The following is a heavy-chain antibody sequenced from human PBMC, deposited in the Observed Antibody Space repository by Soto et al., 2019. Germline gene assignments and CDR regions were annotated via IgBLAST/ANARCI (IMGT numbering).Heavy chain of an antibody. J-gene: IGHJ5*02. CDR2: IHHSGST. CDR3: ARVSDVPAASNWFGP. CDR1: GGSISSGHYY. D-gene: IGHD2-2*01. Sequence: QVQLQESGPGLVKPSQTLSLTCTVSGGSISSGHYYWSWVRQHSGKGLEWIGYIHHSGSTYYNPSLKSRLTISVDTSKNQCSLTLTSVTAADTAVYYCARVSDVPAASNWFGPWGQGTLVTVSS. V-gene: IGHV4-31*03.